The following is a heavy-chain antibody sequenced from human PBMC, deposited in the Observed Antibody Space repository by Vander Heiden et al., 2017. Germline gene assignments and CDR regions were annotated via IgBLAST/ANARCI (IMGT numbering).Heavy chain of an antibody. J-gene: IGHJ3*02. CDR2: INPNSGDT. Sequence: QVQLVQSGAEVKKPGASVTVSCKASGYTFTGYYMHWVRQAPGQGLEWMGRINPNSGDTNYAQKFQGRVTMTRDTSISTAYMELSRLRSDDTAVYYCARDLPSYDSSGYYYVHAFDIWGQGTMVTVSS. V-gene: IGHV1-2*06. CDR3: ARDLPSYDSSGYYYVHAFDI. CDR1: GYTFTGYY. D-gene: IGHD3-22*01.